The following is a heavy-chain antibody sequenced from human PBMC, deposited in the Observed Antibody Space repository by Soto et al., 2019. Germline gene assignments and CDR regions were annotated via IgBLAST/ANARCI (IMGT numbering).Heavy chain of an antibody. CDR3: TKDIAYDSSTSAH. CDR2: INWNSGSI. Sequence: EVQLVESGGGLVQPGRSLRLSCAASGFTFDDYAMHWVRQAPGKGVEWVAGINWNSGSIGYADSVKGRFISSRDNASNSLSLQMNSLRAEDTALYYCTKDIAYDSSTSAHWGQGTLVTVSS. V-gene: IGHV3-9*01. CDR1: GFTFDDYA. J-gene: IGHJ4*02. D-gene: IGHD3-22*01.